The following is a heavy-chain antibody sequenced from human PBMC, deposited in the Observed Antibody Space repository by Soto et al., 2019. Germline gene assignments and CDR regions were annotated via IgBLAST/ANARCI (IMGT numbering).Heavy chain of an antibody. CDR1: GYSISSGYY. J-gene: IGHJ4*02. D-gene: IGHD5-18*01. CDR2: INHSGST. V-gene: IGHV4-38-2*01. Sequence: SETLSLTCAVSGYSISSGYYWGWIRQPPGKGLEWIGSINHSGSTNYNPSLKSRVTISVDTSKNQFSLKLSSVTAADTAVYYCARARSYGPRNFDYWGQGTLVTVS. CDR3: ARARSYGPRNFDY.